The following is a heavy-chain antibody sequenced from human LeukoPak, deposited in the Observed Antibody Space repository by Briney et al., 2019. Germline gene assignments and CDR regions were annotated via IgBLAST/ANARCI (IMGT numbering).Heavy chain of an antibody. D-gene: IGHD3-10*01. CDR2: ISGRGGNT. J-gene: IGHJ3*02. Sequence: PGGSLRLSCAASGFTFSSYAMTWVRQAPGKGLEWVSTISGRGGNTYYANSVKGRFTISRDNSKNTLYLQMNSLRAEDTAVYYCAKDKGSWDAFDIWGQGTMVTVSS. V-gene: IGHV3-23*01. CDR1: GFTFSSYA. CDR3: AKDKGSWDAFDI.